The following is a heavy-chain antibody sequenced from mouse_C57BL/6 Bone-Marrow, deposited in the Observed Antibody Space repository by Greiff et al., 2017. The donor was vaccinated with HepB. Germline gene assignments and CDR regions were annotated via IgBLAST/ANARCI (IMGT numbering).Heavy chain of an antibody. D-gene: IGHD1-1*01. V-gene: IGHV1-7*01. CDR1: GYTFTSYW. CDR2: INPSSGYT. J-gene: IGHJ4*01. Sequence: QVQLQQSGAELAKPGASVKLSCKASGYTFTSYWMHWVKQRPGQGLEWIGYINPSSGYTKYNQKFKDKATLTADKSSSTAYMQLSSLTYEDSAVYYCARSATSITTVVARDYAMDYWGQGTSVTVAS. CDR3: ARSATSITTVVARDYAMDY.